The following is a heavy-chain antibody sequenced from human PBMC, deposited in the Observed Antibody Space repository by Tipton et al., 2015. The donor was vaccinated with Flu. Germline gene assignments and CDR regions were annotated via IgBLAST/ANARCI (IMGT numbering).Heavy chain of an antibody. V-gene: IGHV4-59*02. Sequence: LRLSCAASGFTVSSNYMSWVRQAPGKGLEWMGNIYYSGSTNYNPSLKSRVTISVDTSKNQFSLKLSSVAAADTAMYYCSSYYIRAFDIWGQGTMVTVSS. CDR3: SSYYIRAFDI. D-gene: IGHD3-10*01. CDR1: GFTVSSNY. J-gene: IGHJ3*02. CDR2: IYYSGST.